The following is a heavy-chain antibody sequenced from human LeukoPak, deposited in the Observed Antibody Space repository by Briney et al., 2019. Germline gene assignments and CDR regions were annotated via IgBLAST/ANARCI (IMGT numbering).Heavy chain of an antibody. V-gene: IGHV3-7*01. CDR3: AREDTENCSSTSCYYYYYMDV. D-gene: IGHD2-2*01. Sequence: PGGSLRLSCAASGFTFSSYWMSWVRQAPGKGLEWVANIKQDGSEKYYVDSVKGRFTISRDNAKNSLYLQMNSLRAEDTAVYYCAREDTENCSSTSCYYYYYMDVWGKGTTVTVSS. CDR1: GFTFSSYW. CDR2: IKQDGSEK. J-gene: IGHJ6*03.